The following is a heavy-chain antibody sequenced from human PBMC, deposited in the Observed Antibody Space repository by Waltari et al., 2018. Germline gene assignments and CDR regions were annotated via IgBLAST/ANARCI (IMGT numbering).Heavy chain of an antibody. D-gene: IGHD5-12*01. CDR1: GCPISSYY. CDR2: IYYSGST. J-gene: IGHJ4*02. V-gene: IGHV4-59*01. Sequence: QVQLQESGPGLVKPSETLSLTCTVPGCPISSYYWRWVRQTPGKRLEWIGYIYYSGSTNYNPSLKSRVTISMDTSNNHFSLKLSSVTAADTAVYYCARLYDVYSGHDPYFDYWGQGTLVTVSS. CDR3: ARLYDVYSGHDPYFDY.